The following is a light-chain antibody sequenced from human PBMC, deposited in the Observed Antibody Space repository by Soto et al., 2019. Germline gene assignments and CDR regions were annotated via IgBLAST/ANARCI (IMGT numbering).Light chain of an antibody. CDR2: DAS. J-gene: IGKJ4*01. V-gene: IGKV3-11*01. CDR3: QQRSDWLT. Sequence: EIVLTQSPATLSLSPGEGATLSCRASQSVDIYLAWYQQKPGQVPRLLIYDASKRAPGIPARCSGSGSGTDFTLTISSLEPEDFAVYYCQQRSDWLTFGGGTKVEIK. CDR1: QSVDIY.